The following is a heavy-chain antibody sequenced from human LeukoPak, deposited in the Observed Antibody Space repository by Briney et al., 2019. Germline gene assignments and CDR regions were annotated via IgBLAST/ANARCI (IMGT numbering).Heavy chain of an antibody. D-gene: IGHD3-22*01. CDR2: IYTSGTT. J-gene: IGHJ4*02. Sequence: PSETLSLTCTASGGSISSYYWSWIRQPAGKGLEWIGRIYTSGTTNYNPSLNSRVTMSVDTSKNQFSLKMRSVTAADTAVYYCARANYDGSDYWGQGTLVTDSS. CDR1: GGSISSYY. CDR3: ARANYDGSDY. V-gene: IGHV4-4*07.